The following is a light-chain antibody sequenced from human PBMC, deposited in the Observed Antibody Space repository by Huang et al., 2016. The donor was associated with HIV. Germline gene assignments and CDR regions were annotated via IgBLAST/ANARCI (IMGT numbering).Light chain of an antibody. J-gene: IGKJ1*01. CDR2: ATS. CDR3: QKYNGVPWT. CDR1: EDIGSY. V-gene: IGKV1-27*01. Sequence: DIQMTQSPSFLSASVGDRVIITCRASEDIGSYLAWYQQKPGKVPKLLIYATSTLQSVVPSRFSGSGSGTDFSFSISSLQPDDFATYYCQKYNGVPWTFGQGTRVDMK.